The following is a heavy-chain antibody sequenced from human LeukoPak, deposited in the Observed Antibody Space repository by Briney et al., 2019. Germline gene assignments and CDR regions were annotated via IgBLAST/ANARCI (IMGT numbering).Heavy chain of an antibody. D-gene: IGHD2-15*01. Sequence: PETRSLTCAVYGGSFSGYYWSWIRQPPGKGLEWIGEINHSGSTNYNPSLKSRVTISVDTSKNQFSLKLSSVTAADTAVYYCARSVCSGGSCYLFDYWGQGTLVTVSS. CDR1: GGSFSGYY. CDR3: ARSVCSGGSCYLFDY. J-gene: IGHJ4*02. CDR2: INHSGST. V-gene: IGHV4-34*01.